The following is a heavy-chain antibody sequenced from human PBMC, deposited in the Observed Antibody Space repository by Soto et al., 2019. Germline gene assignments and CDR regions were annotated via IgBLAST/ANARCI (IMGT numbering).Heavy chain of an antibody. Sequence: PGGSLRLSCAASGFTVSSKYMSWVRQAPGKGLEWVAVISYDGSNKYYADSVKGRFTISRDNSKNTLYLQMNSLRAEDTAVYYCAKIDSGYDFHGPDISDRYYGMDVWGQGTTVTVSS. V-gene: IGHV3-30*18. CDR3: AKIDSGYDFHGPDISDRYYGMDV. J-gene: IGHJ6*02. D-gene: IGHD5-12*01. CDR1: GFTVSSKY. CDR2: ISYDGSNK.